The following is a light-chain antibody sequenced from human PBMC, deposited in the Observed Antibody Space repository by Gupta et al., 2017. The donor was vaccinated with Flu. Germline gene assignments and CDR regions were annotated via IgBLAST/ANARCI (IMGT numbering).Light chain of an antibody. CDR3: QQYLDGLN. CDR2: WAS. CDR1: QSVLYSFNNKNY. V-gene: IGKV4-1*01. Sequence: DTVMTQSPACLAVSLGERATINCKSSQSVLYSFNNKNYLDWYQQKPGQPPKFLIHWASIRETGVPDRFSGSGSGTDFTLTIISLQAEDVAVYYCQQYLDGLNFGAGTKVEIK. J-gene: IGKJ4*01.